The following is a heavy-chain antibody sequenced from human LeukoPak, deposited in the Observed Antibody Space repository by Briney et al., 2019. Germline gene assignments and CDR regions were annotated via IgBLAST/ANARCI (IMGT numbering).Heavy chain of an antibody. CDR3: IKGAWYSDNYHFDL. J-gene: IGHJ2*01. V-gene: IGHV3-9*01. CDR1: GFTFDDYA. Sequence: GGSLRLSCAASGFTFDDYAMHWVRQAPGKGLEWVSGISWNSGSIGYADSVKGRFTISRDKAKSSLYLQMNSLRAEDTALYYCIKGAWYSDNYHFDLWGRGTLVTVSS. D-gene: IGHD2-21*02. CDR2: ISWNSGSI.